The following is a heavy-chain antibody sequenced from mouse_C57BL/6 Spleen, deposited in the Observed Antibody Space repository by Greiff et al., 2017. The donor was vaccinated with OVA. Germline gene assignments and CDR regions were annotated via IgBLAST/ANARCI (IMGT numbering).Heavy chain of an antibody. Sequence: EVQLVESGGGLVKPGGSLKLSCAASGFTFSSYAMSWVRQTPEKRLEWVATISDGGSYTYYPDNVKGRFTISRDNAKNNLYLQMSHLKSEDTAMYYCARDVITTSYYFDYWGQGTTLTVSS. D-gene: IGHD2-4*01. V-gene: IGHV5-4*01. CDR3: ARDVITTSYYFDY. J-gene: IGHJ2*01. CDR2: ISDGGSYT. CDR1: GFTFSSYA.